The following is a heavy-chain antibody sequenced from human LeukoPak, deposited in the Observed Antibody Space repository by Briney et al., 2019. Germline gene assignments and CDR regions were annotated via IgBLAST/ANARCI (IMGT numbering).Heavy chain of an antibody. J-gene: IGHJ4*02. CDR3: AKDRSSGGSCYNF. Sequence: GGSLRLSCAASGFIFSSYAMTWVRQAPGKGLEWVSTVGSSGTSTYYADSVKGRFIISRDNSNNTLYLQMNSLRAEDTAVYYCAKDRSSGGSCYNFWGQGTLVTVSS. CDR1: GFIFSSYA. D-gene: IGHD2-15*01. V-gene: IGHV3-23*01. CDR2: VGSSGTST.